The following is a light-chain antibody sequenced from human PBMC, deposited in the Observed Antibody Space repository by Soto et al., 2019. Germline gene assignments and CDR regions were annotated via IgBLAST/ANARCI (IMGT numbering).Light chain of an antibody. J-gene: IGKJ1*01. CDR2: KAS. Sequence: DIQMTQSPSTLSGSVGGRVTVTCRASQTISSWLAWYQQKPGKAPKLLIYKASTLKSGVPSRFSGSGSGTEFTLTISSLQPDDFATYYCQQYSSYLWTFGQGTKVDI. CDR3: QQYSSYLWT. CDR1: QTISSW. V-gene: IGKV1-5*03.